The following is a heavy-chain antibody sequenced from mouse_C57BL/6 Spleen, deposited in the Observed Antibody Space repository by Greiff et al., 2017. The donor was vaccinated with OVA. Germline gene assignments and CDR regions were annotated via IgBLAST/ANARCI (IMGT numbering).Heavy chain of an antibody. CDR2: INPNNGGT. D-gene: IGHD3-2*02. CDR3: ARSSSGYVDYFDY. CDR1: GYTFTDYN. J-gene: IGHJ2*01. Sequence: EVKLMESGPELVKPGASVKMSCKASGYTFTDYNMHWVKQSHGKSLEWIGYINPNNGGTSYNQKFKGKATLTVNKSSSTAYMELRSLTSEDSAVYYCARSSSGYVDYFDYWGQGTTLTVSS. V-gene: IGHV1-22*01.